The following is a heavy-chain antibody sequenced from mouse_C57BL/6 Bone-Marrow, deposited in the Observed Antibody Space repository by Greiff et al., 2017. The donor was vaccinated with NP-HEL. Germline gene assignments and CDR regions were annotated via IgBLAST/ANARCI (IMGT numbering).Heavy chain of an antibody. J-gene: IGHJ2*01. D-gene: IGHD1-1*01. CDR3: TRWNYQGY. Sequence: VQLKQSGAELVRPGASVTLSCKASGYTFTDYEMHWVKQTPVHGLEWIGAIDPETGGTAYNQKFKGKAILTADKSSSTAYMELRSLTSEDSAVYYCTRWNYQGYWGQGTTLTVSS. CDR1: GYTFTDYE. CDR2: IDPETGGT. V-gene: IGHV1-15*01.